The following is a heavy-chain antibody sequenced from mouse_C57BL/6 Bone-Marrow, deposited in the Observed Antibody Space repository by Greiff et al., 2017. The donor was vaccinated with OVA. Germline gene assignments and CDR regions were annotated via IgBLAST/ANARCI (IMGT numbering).Heavy chain of an antibody. CDR3: ARKVYYSNYDYAMDY. CDR1: GYTFTDYY. J-gene: IGHJ4*01. V-gene: IGHV1-75*01. Sequence: VQLKESGPELVKPGASVKISCKASGYTFTDYYINWVKQRPGQGLEWIGWIFPGSGSTYYNEKFKGKATLTVDKSSSTAYMLLSSLTSEDSAVYFCARKVYYSNYDYAMDYWGQGTSVTVSS. D-gene: IGHD2-5*01. CDR2: IFPGSGST.